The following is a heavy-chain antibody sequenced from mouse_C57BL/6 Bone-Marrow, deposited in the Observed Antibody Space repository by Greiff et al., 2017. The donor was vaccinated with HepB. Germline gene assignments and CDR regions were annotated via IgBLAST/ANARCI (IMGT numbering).Heavy chain of an antibody. CDR3: ARLREDFDY. V-gene: IGHV1-54*01. J-gene: IGHJ2*01. CDR2: INPGSGGT. Sequence: QVQLQQSGAELVRPGTSVKVSCKASGYAFTNYLIEWVKQRPGQGLEWIGVINPGSGGTNYNEKFKGKATLTADKSSSTAYMQRSSLTSEDAAVYFCARLREDFDYWGQGTTLTVSS. CDR1: GYAFTNYL.